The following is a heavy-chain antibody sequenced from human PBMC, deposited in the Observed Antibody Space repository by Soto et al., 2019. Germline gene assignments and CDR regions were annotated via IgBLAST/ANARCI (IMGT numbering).Heavy chain of an antibody. V-gene: IGHV1-18*03. CDR2: ISGYNGYT. J-gene: IGHJ4*02. D-gene: IGHD4-17*01. CDR3: ARANDYGGK. Sequence: QVQLVQSGAEVKKPGATVKVSCRASGYTFTSYGISWVRQAPGQGLEWMGWISGYNGYTNYAQKLRGRVSMTTDTSTSTAYMELRRLGSADIAVYYCARANDYGGKWGQGTLVTVSS. CDR1: GYTFTSYG.